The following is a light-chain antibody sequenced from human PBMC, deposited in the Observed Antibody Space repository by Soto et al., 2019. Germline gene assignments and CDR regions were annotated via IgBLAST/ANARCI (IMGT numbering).Light chain of an antibody. J-gene: IGKJ4*01. CDR1: QRVSNNY. Sequence: LTQSPATLSLSPGESATLSCGASQRVSNNYLAWYQQKPGLAPRLLIYDASSRATGIPDRFTGSGSGTDFTLTISRLEPEDFAVYYCQKYGSTPLTFGGGTKVEIK. CDR3: QKYGSTPLT. CDR2: DAS. V-gene: IGKV3D-20*01.